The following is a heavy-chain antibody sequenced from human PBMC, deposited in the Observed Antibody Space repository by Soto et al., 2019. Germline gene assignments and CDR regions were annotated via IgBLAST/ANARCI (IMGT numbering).Heavy chain of an antibody. CDR3: AAGEASSRNLAPYYLDF. Sequence: KPSETLSLTCTVSCGSMINYFWTWIRQPPGKGLEWIGYIHYSGTTSFFPSYNPSLRSRVTISEDTSKNQFSLKLLSVTTADTAVYFCAAGEASSRNLAPYYLDFWGQGTLVTVSS. V-gene: IGHV4-59*01. J-gene: IGHJ4*02. CDR1: CGSMINYF. CDR2: IHYSGTT. D-gene: IGHD6-13*01.